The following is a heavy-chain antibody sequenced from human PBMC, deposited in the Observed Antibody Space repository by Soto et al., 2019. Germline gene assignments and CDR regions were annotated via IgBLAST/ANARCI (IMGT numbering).Heavy chain of an antibody. CDR2: ISGSGGNT. Sequence: EVQLLDSGVNLVQPGGSLRLSCAASGFTFSNYAMSWVRQAPGKGLEWVSTISGSGGNTYYADSVKGRFTISGDNSKNTLYLQMNSLRAEDTAVYYCAKRYSSGWYYFDYWGQRTLVTVSS. J-gene: IGHJ4*02. CDR1: GFTFSNYA. D-gene: IGHD6-19*01. CDR3: AKRYSSGWYYFDY. V-gene: IGHV3-23*01.